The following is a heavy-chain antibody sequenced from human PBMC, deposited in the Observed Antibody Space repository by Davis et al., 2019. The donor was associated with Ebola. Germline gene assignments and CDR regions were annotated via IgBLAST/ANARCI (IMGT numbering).Heavy chain of an antibody. V-gene: IGHV1-18*03. CDR1: GYTFTSYG. CDR3: ARAPRSVHYYDSSGSPDY. Sequence: ASVKVSCKASGYTFTSYGISWVRQAPGQGLEWMGWISAYNGNTNYAQKLQGRVTMTTDTSTSTAYMELSRLRSDDMAVYYCARAPRSVHYYDSSGSPDYWGQGTLVTVSS. J-gene: IGHJ4*02. CDR2: ISAYNGNT. D-gene: IGHD3-22*01.